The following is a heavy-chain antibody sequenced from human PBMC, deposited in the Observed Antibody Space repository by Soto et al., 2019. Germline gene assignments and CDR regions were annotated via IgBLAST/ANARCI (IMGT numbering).Heavy chain of an antibody. CDR1: GFTFSSYD. J-gene: IGHJ3*02. CDR3: ARGQENDYGDYNDAFDI. Sequence: PGGSLRLSCAASGFTFSSYDMHWFRQATGKGLEWVSAIGTAGDTYYPGSVKGRFTISRENAKNSLYLQMNSLRAGDTAVYYCARGQENDYGDYNDAFDIWGQGTMVTVSS. D-gene: IGHD4-17*01. CDR2: IGTAGDT. V-gene: IGHV3-13*01.